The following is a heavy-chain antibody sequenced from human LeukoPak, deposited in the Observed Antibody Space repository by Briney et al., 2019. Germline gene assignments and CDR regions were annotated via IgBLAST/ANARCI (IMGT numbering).Heavy chain of an antibody. J-gene: IGHJ4*02. CDR2: INRSEST. CDR3: ARGGFYCGDDCYVDY. Sequence: SETLSLTCAVYGGSLSYYYWSWIRQPPEKGQEWIVEINRSESTNYNPSLKSRVSISVDTSKNQFSLKLSSVTAADTAVYYCARGGFYCGDDCYVDYWDQGTLVTVSS. D-gene: IGHD2-21*02. CDR1: GGSLSYYY. V-gene: IGHV4-34*01.